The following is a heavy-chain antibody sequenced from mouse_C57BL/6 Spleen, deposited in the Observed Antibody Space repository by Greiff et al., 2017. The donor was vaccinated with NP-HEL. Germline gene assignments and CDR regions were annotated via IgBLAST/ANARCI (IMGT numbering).Heavy chain of an antibody. Sequence: EVQLVESGGGLVKPGGSLKLSCAASGFTFSDYGMHWVRQAPEKGLEWVAYISSGSSTIYYADTVKGRFTFSRDNAKNTLFLQMTSLRSEDTAMYYCARHYYGSKDYWGQGTTLTVSS. V-gene: IGHV5-17*01. CDR3: ARHYYGSKDY. CDR1: GFTFSDYG. D-gene: IGHD1-1*01. J-gene: IGHJ2*01. CDR2: ISSGSSTI.